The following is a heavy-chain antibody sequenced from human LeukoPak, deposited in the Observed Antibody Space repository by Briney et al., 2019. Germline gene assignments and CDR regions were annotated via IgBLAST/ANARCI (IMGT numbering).Heavy chain of an antibody. CDR3: ARSEQQWLVPSYFDY. V-gene: IGHV1-69*04. D-gene: IGHD6-19*01. CDR1: GYTFTSYA. CDR2: IIPILGIA. J-gene: IGHJ4*02. Sequence: SVKVSCKASGYTFTSYAISWVRQAPGQGLEWMGRIIPILGIANYAQKFQGRVTITADKSTSTAYMELSSLRSEDTAVYYCARSEQQWLVPSYFDYWGQGALVTVSS.